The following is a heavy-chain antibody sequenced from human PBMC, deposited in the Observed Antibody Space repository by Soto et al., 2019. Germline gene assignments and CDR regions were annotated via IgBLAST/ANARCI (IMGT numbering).Heavy chain of an antibody. CDR1: GGTFSSYA. V-gene: IGHV1-69*01. CDR2: IIPIFGTA. J-gene: IGHJ4*02. Sequence: QVQLVQSGAEVKKPGSSVKVSCKASGGTFSSYAISWVRQAPGQGLEWMGGIIPIFGTANYAQKFQGRVTITAHESTSTAYMELTSLRPKDPALYYCATAPWGDFHYWGQGNLLTVSS. CDR3: ATAPWGDFHY. D-gene: IGHD3-16*01.